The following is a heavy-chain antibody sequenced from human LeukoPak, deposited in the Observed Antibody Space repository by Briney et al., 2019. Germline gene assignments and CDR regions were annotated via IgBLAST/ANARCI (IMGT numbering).Heavy chain of an antibody. D-gene: IGHD3-16*01. CDR2: IYYSGTT. Sequence: SETLSLTCTVSGGSISSGGYYWSWIRQYPGKGLEWIGYIYYSGTTYYNPPLKSRVSISVDTSENQFSLKLSSVTAADTAVYYCARRPGEHSDYWGQGTLVTVSS. J-gene: IGHJ4*02. CDR3: ARRPGEHSDY. V-gene: IGHV4-31*03. CDR1: GGSISSGGYY.